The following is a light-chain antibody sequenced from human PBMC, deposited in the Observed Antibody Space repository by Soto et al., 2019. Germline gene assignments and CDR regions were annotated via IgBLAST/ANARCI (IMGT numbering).Light chain of an antibody. CDR1: QSVLYSSNNKNY. CDR2: WAS. J-gene: IGKJ4*01. Sequence: DIVMTQSPDSLAVSLGERATINCKSSQSVLYSSNNKNYLAWYQQKPGQPPKLLINWASTRESGVPDRFSGSGSGTDFTLTINSLQAEDVAVYYCQQYDISTLTFGGGTKVDIK. V-gene: IGKV4-1*01. CDR3: QQYDISTLT.